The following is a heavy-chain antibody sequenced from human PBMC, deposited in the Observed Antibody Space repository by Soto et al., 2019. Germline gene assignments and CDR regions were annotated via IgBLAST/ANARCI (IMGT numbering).Heavy chain of an antibody. J-gene: IGHJ4*02. CDR2: ISYDGSNK. V-gene: IGHV3-30*18. Sequence: QVQLVESGGGVVQPGRSLRLSCAASGFTFSSYGMHWVRQAPGKGLEWVAVISYDGSNKYYADSVKGRFTISRDNSKNPLYLKMNSLRAEDTAVYYCAKDRSSSWTLDYWGQGTLVTVSS. CDR3: AKDRSSSWTLDY. CDR1: GFTFSSYG. D-gene: IGHD6-13*01.